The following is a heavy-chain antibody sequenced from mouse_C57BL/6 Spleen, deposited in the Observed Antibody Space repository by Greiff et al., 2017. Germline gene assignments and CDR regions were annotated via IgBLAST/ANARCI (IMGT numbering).Heavy chain of an antibody. CDR1: GFTFSSYA. V-gene: IGHV5-9-1*02. D-gene: IGHD2-3*01. CDR2: ISSGGDYI. Sequence: EVMLVESGEGLVKPGGSLKLSCAASGFTFSSYAMSWVRQTPEKRLEWVAYISSGGDYIYYADTVKGRFTISRDNARNTLYLQMSSLKSEDTAMDYCTREGDGYPWFAYWGQGTLVTVSA. CDR3: TREGDGYPWFAY. J-gene: IGHJ3*01.